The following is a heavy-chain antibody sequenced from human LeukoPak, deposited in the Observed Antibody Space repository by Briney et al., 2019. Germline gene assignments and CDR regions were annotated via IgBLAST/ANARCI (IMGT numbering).Heavy chain of an antibody. J-gene: IGHJ4*02. V-gene: IGHV3-20*04. CDR3: ARVSAARGFDY. Sequence: GGSLRLSCAASGFTFDDYGLSWVRQAPGKGLEWVSTVNWNGGSTGYADSVKGRFTISRDNAKNSLYLQMNSLRAEDTALYYCARVSAARGFDYWGQGTLVTVSS. D-gene: IGHD6-6*01. CDR2: VNWNGGST. CDR1: GFTFDDYG.